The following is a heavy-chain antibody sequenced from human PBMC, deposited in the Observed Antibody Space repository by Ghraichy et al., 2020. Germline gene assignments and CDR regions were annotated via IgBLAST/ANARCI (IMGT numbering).Heavy chain of an antibody. CDR1: GFTFSSYW. Sequence: GGSLRLSCAASGFTFSSYWMSWVRQAPGKGLEWVANIKQDGSEKYYVDSVKGRFTISRDNAKNSLYLQMNSLRAEDTAVYYCARSIRPIYGPGSYYGLWGQGTLVTVSS. D-gene: IGHD3-10*01. CDR3: ARSIRPIYGPGSYYGL. J-gene: IGHJ4*02. V-gene: IGHV3-7*03. CDR2: IKQDGSEK.